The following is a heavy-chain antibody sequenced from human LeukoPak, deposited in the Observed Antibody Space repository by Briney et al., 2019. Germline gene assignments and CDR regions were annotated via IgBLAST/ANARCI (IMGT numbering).Heavy chain of an antibody. Sequence: PGGSLRLSCAGSGFTFSNYAMSWVRQAPGKGLEWVSGVSLSGRSTYYAASVKGRFTVSRDNSENRLYLQMSSLRAEDTAVYFCAKDSYSGWYVDWGQGTLVTVSS. D-gene: IGHD6-19*01. CDR3: AKDSYSGWYVD. CDR1: GFTFSNYA. CDR2: VSLSGRST. J-gene: IGHJ4*02. V-gene: IGHV3-23*01.